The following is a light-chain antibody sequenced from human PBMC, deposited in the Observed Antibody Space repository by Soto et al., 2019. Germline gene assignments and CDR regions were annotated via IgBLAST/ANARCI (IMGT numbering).Light chain of an antibody. Sequence: EMGLTQSPGTLSVSPGGRGAVSCRASQSVSSSYLAWYQHKPGQAPRLLIYAASSRATGIPDRFSGSGSGTDFTLTISRLEPEDFAVYYCQQYGSSPVTFGQGTRLEIK. V-gene: IGKV3-20*01. CDR1: QSVSSSY. J-gene: IGKJ5*01. CDR3: QQYGSSPVT. CDR2: AAS.